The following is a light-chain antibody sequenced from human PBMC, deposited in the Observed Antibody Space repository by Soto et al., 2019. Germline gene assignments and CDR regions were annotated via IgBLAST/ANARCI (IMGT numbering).Light chain of an antibody. J-gene: IGKJ5*01. V-gene: IGKV3-15*01. CDR3: QQYNNWPPT. CDR2: GAS. Sequence: EIVMTQSPATLSVSPGERATLSCRASQSVSSNLAWYQQKPGQAPRLLIYGASTRATGIPARFSGSRSGTEFTLTISSLQSEDFAVYYCQQYNNWPPTFGQGTRLVIK. CDR1: QSVSSN.